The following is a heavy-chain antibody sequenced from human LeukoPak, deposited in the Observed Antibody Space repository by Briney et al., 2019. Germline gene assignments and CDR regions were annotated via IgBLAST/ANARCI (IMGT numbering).Heavy chain of an antibody. V-gene: IGHV3-21*04. CDR3: ANKGMTGSGWYRAFDI. D-gene: IGHD6-19*01. CDR1: TFTFSTYN. J-gene: IGHJ3*02. Sequence: GGSLRLSCAASTFTFSTYNMNWVRQAPGKGLEWVSSITSSSTYTFYADSVRGRFTISRDNAKNSLYLQMNSLTAEDTAVYYCANKGMTGSGWYRAFDIWGQGTMVTVSS. CDR2: ITSSSTYT.